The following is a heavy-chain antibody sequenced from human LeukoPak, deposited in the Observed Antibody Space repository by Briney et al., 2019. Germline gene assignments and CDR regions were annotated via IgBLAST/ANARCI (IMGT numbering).Heavy chain of an antibody. CDR2: IYYSGST. V-gene: IGHV4-61*01. CDR3: ARDHIVVVPAAMRDYYYYYYGMDV. D-gene: IGHD2-2*01. Sequence: PSETLSLTCTVSGGSVSSGSYYWSWIRQPPGKGLEWIGYIYYSGSTNYNPSLKSRVTISVDTSKNQFSLKLSSVTAADTAVYYCARDHIVVVPAAMRDYYYYYYGMDVWGQGTTLTVSS. CDR1: GGSVSSGSYY. J-gene: IGHJ6*02.